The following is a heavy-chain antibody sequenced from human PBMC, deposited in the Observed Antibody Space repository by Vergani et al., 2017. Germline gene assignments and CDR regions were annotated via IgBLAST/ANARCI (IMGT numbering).Heavy chain of an antibody. CDR3: ARDSRYCSSTSCYTDFGLDY. V-gene: IGHV1-46*01. Sequence: QVQLVQSGAEVKKPGASVKVSCKASGYTFTSYYMHWVRQAPGRGLEWMGIINPSGGSTSYAQKFQGRVTMTRDTSTSTVYMELSSLRSEDTAVYYCARDSRYCSSTSCYTDFGLDYWGQGTLVTVSS. J-gene: IGHJ4*02. CDR2: INPSGGST. D-gene: IGHD2-2*02. CDR1: GYTFTSYY.